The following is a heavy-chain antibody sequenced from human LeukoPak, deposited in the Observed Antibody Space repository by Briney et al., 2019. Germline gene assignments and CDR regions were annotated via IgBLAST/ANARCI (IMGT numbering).Heavy chain of an antibody. J-gene: IGHJ5*02. V-gene: IGHV3-21*01. CDR3: ATDLIAVAHRGFDP. CDR2: ISSSSSYI. D-gene: IGHD6-19*01. CDR1: GFTFSSYS. Sequence: GGSLRLSCAASGFTFSSYSVNWVRQAPGKGLEWVSSISSSSSYIYYADSVKGRFTISRDNAKNSLYLQMNSLRAEDTAVYYCATDLIAVAHRGFDPWGQGTLVTVSS.